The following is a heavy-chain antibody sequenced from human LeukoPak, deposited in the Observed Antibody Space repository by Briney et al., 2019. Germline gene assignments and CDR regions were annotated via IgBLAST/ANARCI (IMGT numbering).Heavy chain of an antibody. V-gene: IGHV3-20*04. CDR2: INWNGGST. Sequence: GGSLRLSCAASGFTFDDYGMSWVRQAPGKGLEWVSGINWNGGSTGYADSVKGRFTISRDNAKNSPYLQMNSLRAEDTALYYCARVGLITMIVVAEPQGPFDIWGQGTMVTVSS. CDR1: GFTFDDYG. CDR3: ARVGLITMIVVAEPQGPFDI. D-gene: IGHD3-22*01. J-gene: IGHJ3*02.